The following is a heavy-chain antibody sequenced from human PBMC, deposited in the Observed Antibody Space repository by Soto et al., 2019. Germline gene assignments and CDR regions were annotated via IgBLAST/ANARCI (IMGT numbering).Heavy chain of an antibody. CDR1: GFTFSNFG. V-gene: IGHV3-48*01. CDR2: ISSSSTTI. J-gene: IGHJ4*02. D-gene: IGHD1-1*01. Sequence: EVQLVESGGGLVQPGGSLRLSCEASGFTFSNFGINWVRQAPGKGLEWVSHISSSSTTIYYAESVKRRFTISRDNAKNSLYLQMSSLRGEDTAVYYCATSFITTIGTTAWGQGTLVTVSS. CDR3: ATSFITTIGTTA.